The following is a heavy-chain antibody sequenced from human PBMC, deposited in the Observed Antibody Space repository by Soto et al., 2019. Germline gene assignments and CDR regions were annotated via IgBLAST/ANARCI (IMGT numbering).Heavy chain of an antibody. CDR2: VYSGGST. Sequence: EVQLVESGGGLVQPGGSLRLSCAASGFTVSSNYMSWVRQAPGKGLEWVSVVYSGGSTYYADSVKGRFTISRDNSKNTLYLQMNSLRAEDTAVYYCARDLQVAGFDYWGQGTLVTVSS. J-gene: IGHJ4*02. V-gene: IGHV3-66*01. CDR1: GFTVSSNY. CDR3: ARDLQVAGFDY.